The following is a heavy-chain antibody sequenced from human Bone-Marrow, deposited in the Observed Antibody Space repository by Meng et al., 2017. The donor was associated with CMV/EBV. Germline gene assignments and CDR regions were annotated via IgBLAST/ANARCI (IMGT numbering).Heavy chain of an antibody. CDR3: ARETRASGPNWFDP. Sequence: SETLSLTCTVSGGSISSGGYYWSWIRQHPGKGLEWIGYIYYSGSTYYNPSLKSRVTISVDTSKNQFSLKLSSVTAADTAVHYCARETRASGPNWFDPWGQGTLVTVSS. CDR1: GGSISSGGYY. D-gene: IGHD2-15*01. V-gene: IGHV4-31*02. CDR2: IYYSGST. J-gene: IGHJ5*02.